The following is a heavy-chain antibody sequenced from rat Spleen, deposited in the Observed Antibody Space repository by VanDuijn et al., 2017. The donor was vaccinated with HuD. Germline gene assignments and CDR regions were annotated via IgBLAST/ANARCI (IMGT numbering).Heavy chain of an antibody. D-gene: IGHD1-4*01. J-gene: IGHJ2*01. CDR2: ITYDGSST. CDR1: GFTFSRYW. CDR3: AREDSGINY. Sequence: EVQLVETGGGLVQPGKSLKLSCVASGFTFSRYWMYWVRQAPKKGLEWVATITYDGSSTYYRDSVKGRFTISRHNAKTTQYLQMDSLRSEDTATYYCAREDSGINYWGQGVMVTVSA. V-gene: IGHV5-7*01.